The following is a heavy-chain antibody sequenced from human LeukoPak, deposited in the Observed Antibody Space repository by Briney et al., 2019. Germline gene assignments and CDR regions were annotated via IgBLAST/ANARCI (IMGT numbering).Heavy chain of an antibody. Sequence: GGSLRLSCRGSGFKFDDYGVTWVRQAPGKGLEWVSDINWNGDSTGYAHSVRGRFTISRDNSKNSVYLQMNSLRVEDTAFYYCARDELLNRNWFDPWGQGTLVTVSS. J-gene: IGHJ5*02. CDR3: ARDELLNRNWFDP. CDR1: GFKFDDYG. D-gene: IGHD3-10*01. CDR2: INWNGDST. V-gene: IGHV3-20*04.